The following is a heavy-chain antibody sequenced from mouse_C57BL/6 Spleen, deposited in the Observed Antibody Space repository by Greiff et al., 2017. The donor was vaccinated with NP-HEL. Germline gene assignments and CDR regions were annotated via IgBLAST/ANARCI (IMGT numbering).Heavy chain of an antibody. CDR1: GYTFTSYW. J-gene: IGHJ2*01. CDR3: ARWGITTVAFDY. Sequence: VKLQQPGAELVRPGSSVKLSCKASGYTFTSYWMHWVKQRPIQGLEWIGNIDPSDSETHYNQKFKDKATLTVDRSSSTAYMQLSSLTSEDSAVYYCARWGITTVAFDYWGQGTTLTVSS. D-gene: IGHD1-1*01. CDR2: IDPSDSET. V-gene: IGHV1-52*01.